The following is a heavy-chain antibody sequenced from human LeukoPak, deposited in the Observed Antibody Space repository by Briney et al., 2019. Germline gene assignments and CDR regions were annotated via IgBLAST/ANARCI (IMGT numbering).Heavy chain of an antibody. CDR1: GYTFSNYG. D-gene: IGHD1-26*01. CDR2: ISGYNGNT. Sequence: ASVKVSCKASGYTFSNYGITWVRQAPGQGLEWMGWISGYNGNTNYAQRLQGRVTMATDTSTSTAYMELRSLRSDDTAVYFCARDPPLTVGPTTSDYYYCMDVWGKGTTVTVSS. V-gene: IGHV1-18*01. CDR3: ARDPPLTVGPTTSDYYYCMDV. J-gene: IGHJ6*03.